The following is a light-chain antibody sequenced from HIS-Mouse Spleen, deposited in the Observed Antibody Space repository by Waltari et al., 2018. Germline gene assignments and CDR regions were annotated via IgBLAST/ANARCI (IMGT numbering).Light chain of an antibody. CDR1: SSDVGGYNY. Sequence: QSALTQPPSASGSPGQSVIISCTGTSSDVGGYNYVSWYQQHPGKAPKLMIYEVSKRPSGVPDRFSGSKSGNTASLTVSGLQAEDEADYYCSSYAGSNNYVFGTGTKVTVL. CDR3: SSYAGSNNYV. CDR2: EVS. J-gene: IGLJ1*01. V-gene: IGLV2-8*01.